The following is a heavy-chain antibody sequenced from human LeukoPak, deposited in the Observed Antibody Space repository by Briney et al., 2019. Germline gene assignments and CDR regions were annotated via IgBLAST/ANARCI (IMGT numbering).Heavy chain of an antibody. CDR1: GVSVSDGRYY. Sequence: SETLSLTCNVSGVSVSDGRYYWSWIRQPPGKGLEWIGYIYYSGSTNYNPSLKSRVTISVDTSKNQFSLKLSSVTAADTAVYYCARGLYYYDSSGYYDYWGQGTLVTVSS. CDR3: ARGLYYYDSSGYYDY. CDR2: IYYSGST. V-gene: IGHV4-61*01. J-gene: IGHJ4*02. D-gene: IGHD3-22*01.